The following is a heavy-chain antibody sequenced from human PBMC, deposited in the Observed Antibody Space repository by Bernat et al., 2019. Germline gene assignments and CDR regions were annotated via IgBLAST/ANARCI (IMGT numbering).Heavy chain of an antibody. Sequence: VQLVESGGGVVQPGRSLRLSCAASGFTFSSYAMSWVRQAPGKGLEWVSAISGSGGSTYYADSVKGRFTISRDNSKNTLYLQMNSLRAEDTAVYYCARISSGYYYFDYWGQGTLVTVSS. CDR2: ISGSGGST. CDR1: GFTFSSYA. J-gene: IGHJ4*02. D-gene: IGHD3-22*01. CDR3: ARISSGYYYFDY. V-gene: IGHV3-23*04.